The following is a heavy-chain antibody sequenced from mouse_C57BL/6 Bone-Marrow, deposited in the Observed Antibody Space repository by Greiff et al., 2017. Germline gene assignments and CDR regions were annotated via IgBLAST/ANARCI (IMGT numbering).Heavy chain of an antibody. V-gene: IGHV5-17*01. CDR2: ISSGSSTI. Sequence: HLVESGGGLVKPGGSLKLSCAASGFTFSDYGMHWVRQAPEKGLEWVAYISSGSSTIYYADTVKGRFTISRDNAKNTLFLQMTSLRSEDTAMYYCASAYAMDYWGQGTSVTVSS. CDR3: ASAYAMDY. CDR1: GFTFSDYG. J-gene: IGHJ4*01.